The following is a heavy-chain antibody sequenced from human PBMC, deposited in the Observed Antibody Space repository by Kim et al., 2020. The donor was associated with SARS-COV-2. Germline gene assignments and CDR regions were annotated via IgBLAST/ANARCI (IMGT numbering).Heavy chain of an antibody. CDR2: INAGNGNT. J-gene: IGHJ3*02. CDR1: GFTSTNYV. Sequence: ASVKVSCKASGFTSTNYVIHWVRQAPGQRLEWMGWINAGNGNTKYSQKFQGRVTITRDSSASAAYMELSSLRSEDTAIYYCGRGEIGYCSSTTCSDAFD. D-gene: IGHD2-2*01. V-gene: IGHV1-3*01. CDR3: GRGEIGYCSSTTCSDAFD.